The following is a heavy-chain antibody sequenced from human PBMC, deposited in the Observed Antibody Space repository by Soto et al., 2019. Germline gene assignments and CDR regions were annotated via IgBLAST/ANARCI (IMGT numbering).Heavy chain of an antibody. CDR1: GGTFSSYS. V-gene: IGHV1-69*06. J-gene: IGHJ5*02. CDR3: AREGDTREGRGVFFS. CDR2: ITPIFGTV. Sequence: ASVKVSFKASGGTFSSYSFSWVRQAPGQGLEWMGGITPIFGTVHYAQNFRGRVTITADKSTSIVHMELSSLRSEDTAVFYCAREGDTREGRGVFFSWGQGTLVTVSS. D-gene: IGHD3-16*01.